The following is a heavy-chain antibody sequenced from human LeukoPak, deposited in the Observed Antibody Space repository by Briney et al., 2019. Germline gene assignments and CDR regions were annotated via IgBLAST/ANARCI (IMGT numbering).Heavy chain of an antibody. CDR1: GGSFSSYY. D-gene: IGHD3-16*02. V-gene: IGHV4-59*01. Sequence: SETLSLTCTASGGSFSSYYWSWIRQPPGKGLEWIGYIYYSGSTNYNPGRKSRVTISVDTSKSQFSLKQSSVTPPDTGVYYCARGTDYVWGSYRYTRKNWFDPWGQGTLVTVSS. CDR3: ARGTDYVWGSYRYTRKNWFDP. J-gene: IGHJ5*02. CDR2: IYYSGST.